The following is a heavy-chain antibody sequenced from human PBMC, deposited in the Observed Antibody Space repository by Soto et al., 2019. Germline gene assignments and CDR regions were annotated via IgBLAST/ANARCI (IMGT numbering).Heavy chain of an antibody. CDR2: ISGSGGST. D-gene: IGHD2-21*02. Sequence: EVQLLESGGGLVRPGGSLRLSCAASGFAFSSRAMGWVRQAPGMGPEWVSGISGSGGSTYYADSVKGRFTISRDNSKDTLYLQVNSLRAEDTAVYYCVLPSGGCGSDVCYAALFDYWGQGALVTVSS. V-gene: IGHV3-23*01. CDR3: VLPSGGCGSDVCYAALFDY. CDR1: GFAFSSRA. J-gene: IGHJ4*02.